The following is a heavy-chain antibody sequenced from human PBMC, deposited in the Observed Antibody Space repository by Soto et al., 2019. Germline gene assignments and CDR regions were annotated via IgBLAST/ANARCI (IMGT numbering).Heavy chain of an antibody. CDR2: MNPNSGNK. CDR1: GYTLTSYD. J-gene: IGHJ5*02. V-gene: IGHV1-8*01. Sequence: QVQLVQSGAEVKKPGASVKVSCKASGYTLTSYDINWVRQATGQGLEWMGWMNPNSGNKGYAQKCQGRVTMTRNTSISTAYMELSSLRSEDTAVYYCVRAPLPNYYYDSGAYYLAWGQGTLVTVSS. CDR3: VRAPLPNYYYDSGAYYLA. D-gene: IGHD3-22*01.